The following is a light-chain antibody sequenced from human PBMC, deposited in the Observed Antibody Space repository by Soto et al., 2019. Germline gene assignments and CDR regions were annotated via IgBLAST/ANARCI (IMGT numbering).Light chain of an antibody. CDR3: QQYNNWPLT. V-gene: IGKV3-15*01. CDR1: QSVSSN. Sequence: EIVVTQSPATRSVSPGERATLSCRASQSVSSNLAWYQQKPGQAPRLLIYGASTRATGIPARFSGSGSGTEFTLTISSLQSEDFVVYYCQQYNNWPLTFGGGTKVDIK. CDR2: GAS. J-gene: IGKJ4*01.